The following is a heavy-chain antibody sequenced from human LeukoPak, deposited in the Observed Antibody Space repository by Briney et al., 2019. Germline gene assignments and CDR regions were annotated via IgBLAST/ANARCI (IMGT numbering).Heavy chain of an antibody. Sequence: ASVKVSCKASGYIFSDYYMNWVRQAPGQGLEWMGRINPNTGGTNYAQKFQGRLTMTRDTSISTAYMELSRLRFDDTAVYYCGRVGPDGSGSYCFDYWGQGTLVTVSS. CDR3: GRVGPDGSGSYCFDY. CDR2: INPNTGGT. V-gene: IGHV1-2*06. D-gene: IGHD3-10*01. J-gene: IGHJ4*02. CDR1: GYIFSDYY.